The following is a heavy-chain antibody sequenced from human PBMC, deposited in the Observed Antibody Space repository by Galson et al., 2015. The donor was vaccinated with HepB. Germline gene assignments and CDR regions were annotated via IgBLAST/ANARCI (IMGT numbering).Heavy chain of an antibody. V-gene: IGHV3-7*03. CDR2: IKQDGSEK. Sequence: SLRLSCAASGFTFSSYWMSWVRQAPGKGLEWVANIKQDGSEKYYVDSVKGRFTISRDNAKNSLYLQMNSLRAEDTAVYYCARDLLVEYYYGSGSYYNVGTFDYWGQGTLVTVSS. J-gene: IGHJ4*02. CDR3: ARDLLVEYYYGSGSYYNVGTFDY. D-gene: IGHD3-10*01. CDR1: GFTFSSYW.